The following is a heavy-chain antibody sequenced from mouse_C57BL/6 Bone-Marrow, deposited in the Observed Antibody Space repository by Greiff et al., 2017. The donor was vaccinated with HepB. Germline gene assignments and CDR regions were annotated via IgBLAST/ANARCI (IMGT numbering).Heavy chain of an antibody. J-gene: IGHJ4*01. CDR2: ISNGGGST. CDR1: GFTFSDYY. Sequence: EVQRVESGGGLVQPGGSLKLSCAASGFTFSDYYMYWVRQTPEKRLDWVAYISNGGGSTYYPDTVKGRFTISRDNAKNTLYLQMSRLKSEDTALYYCARAAPTVVATDYAMDYWGQGTSVTVSS. D-gene: IGHD1-1*01. V-gene: IGHV5-12*01. CDR3: ARAAPTVVATDYAMDY.